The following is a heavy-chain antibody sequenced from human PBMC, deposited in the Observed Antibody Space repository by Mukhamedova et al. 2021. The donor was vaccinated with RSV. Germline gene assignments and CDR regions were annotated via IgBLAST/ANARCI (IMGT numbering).Heavy chain of an antibody. V-gene: IGHV3-30*04. Sequence: GLEWVAVISYDGSNKYYADSVKGRFTISRDNSKNTLYLQMNSLRAEDTAVYYCARDMIAVAGTFDYWGQGTLVTVSS. CDR3: ARDMIAVAGTFDY. CDR2: ISYDGSNK. J-gene: IGHJ4*02. D-gene: IGHD6-19*01.